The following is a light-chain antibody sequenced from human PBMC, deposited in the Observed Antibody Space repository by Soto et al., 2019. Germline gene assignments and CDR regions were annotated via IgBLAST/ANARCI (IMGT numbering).Light chain of an antibody. J-gene: IGLJ1*01. CDR3: SSYTKTDTLV. CDR1: SSDVADYNY. V-gene: IGLV2-14*01. Sequence: QSALSQPASVSWSPGQSITISCTGASSDVADYNYVSWYQQHPGEAPKLLIHEVTNRPSGVSNRFSGSKSGNMASLTISGLQAEDEADYYCSSYTKTDTLVFGGGTKVTVL. CDR2: EVT.